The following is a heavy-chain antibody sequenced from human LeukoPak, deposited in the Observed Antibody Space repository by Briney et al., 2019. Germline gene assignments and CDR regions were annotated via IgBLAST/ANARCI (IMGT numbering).Heavy chain of an antibody. CDR1: GYTLSEFS. CDR2: FDVESGET. Sequence: ASVKVSCEVSGYTLSEFSIHWVRQAPGKGLEWTGGFDVESGETIYAQNFEGRVTVTEDTSADTAYMELTSLRSEDTAIYYCATDTYDTSGYYHGAYHVWGQGTMVTVSS. CDR3: ATDTYDTSGYYHGAYHV. V-gene: IGHV1-24*01. J-gene: IGHJ3*01. D-gene: IGHD3-22*01.